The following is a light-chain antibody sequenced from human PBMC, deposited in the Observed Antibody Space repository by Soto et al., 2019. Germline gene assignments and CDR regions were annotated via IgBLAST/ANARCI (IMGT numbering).Light chain of an antibody. CDR1: SADVSTSNF. Sequence: QSVLTQPASVSGSPGQSLTISCTGISADVSTSNFVSWYQHHPGKGPRLILYDFTHRPSGISDRFSGSKSGDTASLTISGLRAEDEADYYCASYRSGPLYVFGTGTKVTVL. CDR2: DFT. J-gene: IGLJ1*01. V-gene: IGLV2-14*03. CDR3: ASYRSGPLYV.